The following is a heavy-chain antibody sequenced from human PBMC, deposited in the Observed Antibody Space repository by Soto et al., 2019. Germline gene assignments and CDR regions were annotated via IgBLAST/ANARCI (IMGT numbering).Heavy chain of an antibody. Sequence: SETLSLTCTVSGDSISSSSYYWGWIRQPPGKGLEWIASIYYSGSTYYNPSLKSRVTISIDTSKNHFSLKLISVTTADTAVYFCAREGNLGRWIQPLDSWGQGTLVTVSS. CDR2: IYYSGST. CDR3: AREGNLGRWIQPLDS. D-gene: IGHD2-2*03. CDR1: GDSISSSSYY. J-gene: IGHJ4*02. V-gene: IGHV4-39*02.